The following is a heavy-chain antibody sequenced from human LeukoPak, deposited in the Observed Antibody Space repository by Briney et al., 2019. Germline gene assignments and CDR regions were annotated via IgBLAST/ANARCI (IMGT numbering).Heavy chain of an antibody. CDR3: AKRDYPSPTDFYPLFDY. V-gene: IGHV3-23*01. Sequence: PGGSLRLSCVASGFIFDNYAMAWVRQAPGKGLEWVSGISGSAERMYYADSVRGRFTISRDNSKNTLFLQLNSLRADDTAVYFCAKRDYPSPTDFYPLFDYWGQGALVTVPQ. CDR1: GFIFDNYA. CDR2: ISGSAERM. D-gene: IGHD3/OR15-3a*01. J-gene: IGHJ4*02.